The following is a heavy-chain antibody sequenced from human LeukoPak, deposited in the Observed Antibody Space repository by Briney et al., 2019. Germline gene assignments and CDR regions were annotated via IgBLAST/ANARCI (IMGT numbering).Heavy chain of an antibody. V-gene: IGHV4-34*01. J-gene: IGHJ5*02. CDR2: VNDSGGT. CDR3: ARGQGATVPQVDKNWFDP. Sequence: SETLSLTCAVYIDSFTNYYWNWIRQTPGKGLEWIGEVNDSGGTNINPSLRSRVILSVDTSKNQFSLKLISVTAADTAVYYCARGQGATVPQVDKNWFDPWGQGTRVTVSS. D-gene: IGHD1-26*01. CDR1: IDSFTNYY.